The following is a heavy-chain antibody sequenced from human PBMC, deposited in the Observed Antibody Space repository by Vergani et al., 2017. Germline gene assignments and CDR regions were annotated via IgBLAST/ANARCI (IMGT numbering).Heavy chain of an antibody. CDR3: ARASVITLGRVIVRYYFDY. V-gene: IGHV3-53*01. D-gene: IGHD3-16*02. CDR1: GFTFSSNY. CDR2: IYSGGST. Sequence: EVQLVESGGGLIQPGGSLRLSCAASGFTFSSNYMSWVRQAPGKGLEWVSVIYSGGSTYYADSVKGRFTISRDNSKNTLYLQMNSLRAEDTAVYYCARASVITLGRVIVRYYFDYWGQGTLVTVSS. J-gene: IGHJ4*02.